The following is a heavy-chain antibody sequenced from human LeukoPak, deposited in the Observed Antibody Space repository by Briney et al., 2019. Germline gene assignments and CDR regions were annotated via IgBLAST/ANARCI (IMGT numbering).Heavy chain of an antibody. J-gene: IGHJ4*02. CDR2: ISSSGSTI. D-gene: IGHD2-2*01. V-gene: IGHV3-48*03. CDR3: ASVVPAGPVDY. Sequence: PGGSLRLSCAASGFTFSSYEMNWVRQAPGKGLEWVSYISSSGSTIYYADSVKGRFTISRDNAKNSLYLQMNSLRAEDTAVYYCASVVPAGPVDYWGQGTLVTVSS. CDR1: GFTFSSYE.